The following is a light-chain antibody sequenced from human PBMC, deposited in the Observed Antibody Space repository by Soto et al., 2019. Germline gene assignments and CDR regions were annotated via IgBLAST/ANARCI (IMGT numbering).Light chain of an antibody. CDR1: QTVSIW. V-gene: IGKV1-5*03. CDR3: QQYNDYWA. CDR2: KAS. J-gene: IGKJ1*01. Sequence: DIQMTQSPSTLSASLGDRVTITFRARQTVSIWLAWFQQKPGKAPNLLIYKASRLEAGVPSRFSGSGSGTEFTLTISSLQPDDFATYYCQQYNDYWAFGQGTKVDIK.